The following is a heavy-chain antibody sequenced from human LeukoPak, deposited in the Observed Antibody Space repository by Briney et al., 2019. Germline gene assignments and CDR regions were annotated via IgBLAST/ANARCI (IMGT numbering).Heavy chain of an antibody. V-gene: IGHV3-33*01. D-gene: IGHD3-16*01. Sequence: GGSLRLSCAASGFTFSSYGMHWVRQAPGKGLEWVAVIWYDGSNKYYADYVKGRFTISRDNSKNTLYLQMNSLRAEDTAVYYCARDARAGLYYYGMDVWGQGTTVTVSS. CDR1: GFTFSSYG. CDR3: ARDARAGLYYYGMDV. J-gene: IGHJ6*02. CDR2: IWYDGSNK.